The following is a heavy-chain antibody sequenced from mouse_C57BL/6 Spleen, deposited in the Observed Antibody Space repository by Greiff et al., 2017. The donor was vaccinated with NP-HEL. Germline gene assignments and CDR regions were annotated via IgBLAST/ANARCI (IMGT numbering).Heavy chain of an antibody. CDR1: GFTFSDYG. CDR3: ARTSYYGSRGYFDV. Sequence: EVQRVESGGGLVKPGGSLKLSCAASGFTFSDYGMHWVRQAPEQGLEWVAYISSGSSTIYYADTVKGRFTISRDNAKNTLFRQMTSLRSEDTAMYYCARTSYYGSRGYFDVWGTGTTVTVSS. CDR2: ISSGSSTI. J-gene: IGHJ1*03. D-gene: IGHD1-1*01. V-gene: IGHV5-17*01.